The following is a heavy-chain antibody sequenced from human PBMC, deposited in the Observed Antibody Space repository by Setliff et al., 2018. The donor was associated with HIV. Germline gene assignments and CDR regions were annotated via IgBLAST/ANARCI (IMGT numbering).Heavy chain of an antibody. CDR3: ARDKRASFDVLDV. CDR2: IYSNGGT. D-gene: IGHD3-9*01. V-gene: IGHV4-61*01. J-gene: IGHJ6*02. CDR1: GGSISSSNYY. Sequence: SETLSLTCTVSGGSISSSNYYWGWIRQPPGKGLEWIGYIYSNGGTNYNPSLKSRVTISVDTSKNQFYLKLTSVTAADTAVYYCARDKRASFDVLDVWGQGTTVAVSS.